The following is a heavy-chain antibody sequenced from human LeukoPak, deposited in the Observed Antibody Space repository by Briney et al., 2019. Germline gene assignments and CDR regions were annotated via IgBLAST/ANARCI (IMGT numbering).Heavy chain of an antibody. Sequence: GGSLRLSCAASGFSVSSNFMSWVRQAPGKGLECVSVIYSGGDTYYADSVRGRFTISRDKSKNTLYLQMDSLRAEDTAVYYCAKDRALRPVWGQGTLVTVSS. D-gene: IGHD6-6*01. CDR2: IYSGGDT. V-gene: IGHV3-66*01. J-gene: IGHJ4*02. CDR3: AKDRALRPV. CDR1: GFSVSSNF.